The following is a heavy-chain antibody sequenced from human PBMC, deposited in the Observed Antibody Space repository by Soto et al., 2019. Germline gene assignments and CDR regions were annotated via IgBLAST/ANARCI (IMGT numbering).Heavy chain of an antibody. CDR1: GYTFTGYF. D-gene: IGHD6-13*01. Sequence: GASVKVSCKASGYTFTGYFIHWVRQAPGQGLEWMGWINPNSGGTNYAETFQGRVTMTRATSISTVYMELSRLTSDDTAVYFCARKYLRINSWYEASMDVWGQGTTVTV. J-gene: IGHJ6*02. CDR2: INPNSGGT. CDR3: ARKYLRINSWYEASMDV. V-gene: IGHV1-2*02.